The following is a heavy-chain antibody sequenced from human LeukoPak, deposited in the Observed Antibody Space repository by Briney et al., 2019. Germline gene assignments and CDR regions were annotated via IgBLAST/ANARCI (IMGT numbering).Heavy chain of an antibody. CDR3: TAVPTYYDILTGYYSLYYFDY. J-gene: IGHJ4*02. V-gene: IGHV3-15*01. CDR1: GFTFSNAW. D-gene: IGHD3-9*01. CDR2: IKSKTDGGTT. Sequence: GGSLRLSCAASGFTFSNAWMSWVRQAPGKGLEWVGRIKSKTDGGTTDYAAPVKGRFTISRDDSKNTLYLQMNSLKTEDTAVYYCTAVPTYYDILTGYYSLYYFDYWGQGTLVTVSS.